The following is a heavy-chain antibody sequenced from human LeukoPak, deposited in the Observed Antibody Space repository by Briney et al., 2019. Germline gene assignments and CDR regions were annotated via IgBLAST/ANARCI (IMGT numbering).Heavy chain of an antibody. J-gene: IGHJ3*02. D-gene: IGHD3-10*01. V-gene: IGHV1-46*01. CDR2: INPSGGST. Sequence: ASVKVSCKASGYTFTSNYMHWVRQAPGQGLEWMGIINPSGGSTSYAQKFQGRVTMTRDTSTSTVYMELSSLRSEDTAVYYCARRKITMVRGVKFHAFDIWGQGTMVTVSS. CDR1: GYTFTSNY. CDR3: ARRKITMVRGVKFHAFDI.